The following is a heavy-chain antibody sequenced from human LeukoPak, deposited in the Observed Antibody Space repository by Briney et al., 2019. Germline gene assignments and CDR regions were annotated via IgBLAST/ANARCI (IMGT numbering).Heavy chain of an antibody. Sequence: ASVKVSCKASGYTFTGYYMHWMRQAPGQGLEWMGFINPSSGGTNYAHKFQGRVTMTRDTSISTAYMELSRLRFDDTDVSFCARVVSAAMRWFDGWGQGSLVTAS. CDR1: GYTFTGYY. CDR2: INPSSGGT. CDR3: ARVVSAAMRWFDG. D-gene: IGHD2-2*01. J-gene: IGHJ5*02. V-gene: IGHV1-2*02.